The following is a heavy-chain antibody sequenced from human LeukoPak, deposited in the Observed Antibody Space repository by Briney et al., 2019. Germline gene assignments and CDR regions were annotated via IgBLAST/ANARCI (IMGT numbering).Heavy chain of an antibody. V-gene: IGHV4-61*01. J-gene: IGHJ6*03. Sequence: SETLSLTCTVSGGAISGGSYYWSWIRQPPGKGLEWIGYIYYSGSTNYNPSLKSRVTISVDTSKNQFSLKLSSVTAADTAVYYCARVWSSFYYYMDVWGKGTTVTVSS. D-gene: IGHD6-13*01. CDR3: ARVWSSFYYYMDV. CDR1: GGAISGGSYY. CDR2: IYYSGST.